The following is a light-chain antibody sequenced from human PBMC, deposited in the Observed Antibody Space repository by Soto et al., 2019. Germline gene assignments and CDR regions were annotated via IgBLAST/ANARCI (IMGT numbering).Light chain of an antibody. CDR3: QHRHNWPLT. CDR2: DAS. V-gene: IGKV3-11*01. Sequence: EIVLTQSPVTLSLSPGERATPSCGASQNVYRSFAWYQQKPGQAPRLLIYDASKRATGIPARFSGSGSGTDFTLTISSLEPEDFAVYFCQHRHNWPLTFGGGTKVDIK. J-gene: IGKJ4*01. CDR1: QNVYRS.